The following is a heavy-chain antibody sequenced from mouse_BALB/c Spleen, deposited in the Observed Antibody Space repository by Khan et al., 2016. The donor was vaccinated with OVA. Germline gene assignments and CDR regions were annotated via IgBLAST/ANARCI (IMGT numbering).Heavy chain of an antibody. J-gene: IGHJ2*01. CDR1: AFAFSYYD. Sequence: EVELVESGGGLVKPGGSLKLSCAASAFAFSYYDMSWVRQTPERRLEWVAYISSDGGGTSYPDAVKGRFTISRDNAKNTLYLQMSSLKSEDTAIYYCARGYYYFDYWGQGTTLTVSS. D-gene: IGHD2-3*01. CDR2: ISSDGGGT. CDR3: ARGYYYFDY. V-gene: IGHV5-12-1*01.